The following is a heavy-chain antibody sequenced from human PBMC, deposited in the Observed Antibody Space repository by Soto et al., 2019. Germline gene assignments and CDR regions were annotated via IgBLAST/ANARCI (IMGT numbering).Heavy chain of an antibody. J-gene: IGHJ6*02. CDR2: IRSKAYGGTT. Sequence: GGSLRLSCTASGFTFGDYAMSWFRQAPGKGLEWVGFIRSKAYGGTTEYAASVKGRFTISRDDSKSIAYLQMNSLKTEDTAVYYCTTRGGAAAGTYYYYGMDVWGQGTTVTVSS. D-gene: IGHD6-13*01. CDR1: GFTFGDYA. V-gene: IGHV3-49*03. CDR3: TTRGGAAAGTYYYYGMDV.